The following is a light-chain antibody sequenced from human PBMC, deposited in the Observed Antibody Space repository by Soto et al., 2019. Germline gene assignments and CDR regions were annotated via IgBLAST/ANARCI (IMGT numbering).Light chain of an antibody. Sequence: DIQMTQSPSSLSASVGDRVTITFQASQDIRRYLSWYQQKPGRAPKLLIYDASKLEAVVPSRFSSSGYGTDFTFNISSLEPDDIATYYCQRGGDHPAFTSGP. V-gene: IGKV1-33*01. J-gene: IGKJ3*01. CDR2: DAS. CDR3: QRGGDHPAFT. CDR1: QDIRRY.